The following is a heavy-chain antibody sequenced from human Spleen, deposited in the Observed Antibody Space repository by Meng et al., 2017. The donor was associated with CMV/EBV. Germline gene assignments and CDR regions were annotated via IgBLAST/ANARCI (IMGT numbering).Heavy chain of an antibody. D-gene: IGHD6-25*01. CDR1: GGSISSSGYF. Sequence: SETLSLTCTVSGGSISSSGYFWGWIRQPPGKGLEWIGSIYYNGITYDNPALESRLSIAVDTSKNQFSLNLSSVTAADTAVYYCARQAAGISSPYYNGMDVWGQGTTVTVSS. J-gene: IGHJ6*02. CDR2: IYYNGIT. V-gene: IGHV4-39*01. CDR3: ARQAAGISSPYYNGMDV.